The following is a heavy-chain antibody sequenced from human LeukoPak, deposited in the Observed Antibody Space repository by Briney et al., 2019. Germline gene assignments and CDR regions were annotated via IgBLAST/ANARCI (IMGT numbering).Heavy chain of an antibody. CDR1: GYSFTSYW. J-gene: IGHJ3*02. CDR2: IYPGDSDT. D-gene: IGHD6-13*01. CDR3: ASSIAAAHDAFDI. Sequence: GESLKISCKGSGYSFTSYWIGWVRQLPGKGLEWMGIIYPGDSDTRYSPSFQGQVTISADKSISTAYLQWSSLKASDTAMYYCASSIAAAHDAFDIWGQGTMVTVSS. V-gene: IGHV5-51*01.